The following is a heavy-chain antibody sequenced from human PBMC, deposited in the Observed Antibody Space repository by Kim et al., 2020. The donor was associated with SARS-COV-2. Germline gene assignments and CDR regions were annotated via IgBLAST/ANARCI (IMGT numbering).Heavy chain of an antibody. CDR2: IYYSGST. CDR3: ARTKKMAIFGVVQWFDP. CDR1: GGSISSGDYY. V-gene: IGHV4-30-4*01. Sequence: SETLSLTCTVSGGSISSGDYYWSWIRQPPGKGLEWIGYIYYSGSTYYNPSIKSRVTISVDTSKNQYSLKLSSVAAADSAVYYCARTKKMAIFGVVQWFDPWGQGTLVTASS. J-gene: IGHJ5*02. D-gene: IGHD3-3*01.